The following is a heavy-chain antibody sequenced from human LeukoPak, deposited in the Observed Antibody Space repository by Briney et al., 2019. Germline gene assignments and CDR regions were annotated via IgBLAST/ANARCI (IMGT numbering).Heavy chain of an antibody. Sequence: PGGSLRLSCAASGFTFSSYSMNWVRQAPGKGLEWVSSISSSSSYIYYADSVKGRFTISRDNSKNTLYLQMNSLRAEDTAVYYCARESSSGWDNWFDPWGQGPLVTVSS. J-gene: IGHJ5*02. CDR2: ISSSSSYI. CDR3: ARESSSGWDNWFDP. CDR1: GFTFSSYS. V-gene: IGHV3-21*04. D-gene: IGHD6-19*01.